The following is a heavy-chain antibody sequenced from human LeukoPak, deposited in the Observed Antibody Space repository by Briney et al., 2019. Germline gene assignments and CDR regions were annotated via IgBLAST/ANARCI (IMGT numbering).Heavy chain of an antibody. CDR1: GGSLSSYY. J-gene: IGHJ4*02. V-gene: IGHV4-4*07. D-gene: IGHD4-17*01. CDR2: IYTSGST. CDR3: ARSIYGDVYFDY. Sequence: SETLSLTRTVSGGSLSSYYWSWIRPPAGKGLEWVGRIYTSGSTNYNPSLKSRVTMPVDTSKNQFSLKLSSVTAADTAVYYCARSIYGDVYFDYWGEGTLVTVSS.